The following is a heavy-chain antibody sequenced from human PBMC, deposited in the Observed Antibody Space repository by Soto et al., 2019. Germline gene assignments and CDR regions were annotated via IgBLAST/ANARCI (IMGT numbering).Heavy chain of an antibody. CDR2: TYYSGST. J-gene: IGHJ4*02. D-gene: IGHD2-15*01. Sequence: SETLSLTCTVSGGSISSGGYYWSWIRQHPGKGLEWIGYTYYSGSTYYNPSLKSRVTISVDTSKNQFSLKLSSVTAADTAVYYCARGRVSEGYCSGGSCYAPSGVFDYWGQGTLVTVSS. CDR3: ARGRVSEGYCSGGSCYAPSGVFDY. V-gene: IGHV4-31*03. CDR1: GGSISSGGYY.